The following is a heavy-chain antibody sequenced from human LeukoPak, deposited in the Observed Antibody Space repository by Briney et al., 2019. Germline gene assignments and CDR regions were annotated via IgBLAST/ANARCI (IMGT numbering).Heavy chain of an antibody. CDR1: GFIVKSNY. CDR3: ARGTYPSGYFDY. Sequence: PGGSLRLSCAASGFIVKSNYMGWVRQAPGKGLEWVSVIYSGGSTYYADSVKGRFTTSRDNSKNTLYLQMNSLRAEDTAVYYCARGTYPSGYFDYWGQGTLVTVSS. CDR2: IYSGGST. V-gene: IGHV3-53*01. J-gene: IGHJ4*02. D-gene: IGHD1-26*01.